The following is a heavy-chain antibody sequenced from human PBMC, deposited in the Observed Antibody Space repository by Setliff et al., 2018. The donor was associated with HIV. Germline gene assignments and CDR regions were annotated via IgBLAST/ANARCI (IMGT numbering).Heavy chain of an antibody. Sequence: SETLSLTCTVSGGSISSANYYWSWIRQPPGKGLEWIGYIYYNGNAYYYNPSLKSRATISLDTSKNQFSLKLTSVTAADTAVYYCARGGTSSNWFGPWGQGTLVTVSS. V-gene: IGHV4-30-4*02. CDR1: GGSISSANYY. CDR2: IYYNGNAY. D-gene: IGHD2-2*01. CDR3: ARGGTSSNWFGP. J-gene: IGHJ5*02.